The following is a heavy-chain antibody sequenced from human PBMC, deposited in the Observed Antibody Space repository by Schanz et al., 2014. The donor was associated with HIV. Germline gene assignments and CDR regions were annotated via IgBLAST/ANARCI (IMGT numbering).Heavy chain of an antibody. V-gene: IGHV3-33*06. CDR2: IWYDGGNK. CDR3: AKGYGDYYWYFDL. D-gene: IGHD4-17*01. CDR1: GFNFSSYG. Sequence: QVQLVESGGGVVQPGRSLRLSCAASGFNFSSYGMHWVRQAPGKGLEWVALIWYDGGNKYYADSVEGRFTISRDNSKNTLYLQMNSLRAEDTAVYYCAKGYGDYYWYFDLWGRGTLVTVSS. J-gene: IGHJ2*01.